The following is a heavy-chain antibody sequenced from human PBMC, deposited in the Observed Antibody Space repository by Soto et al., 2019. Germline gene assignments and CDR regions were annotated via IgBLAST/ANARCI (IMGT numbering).Heavy chain of an antibody. CDR2: IYYSGST. D-gene: IGHD1-26*01. Sequence: FETMSLSRNVPGCSVISFYWTWIWKPPGKGLEWIGYIYYSGSTNYNPSLKSRVTISVDTSKNQFSLKLSSVTAADTAVYYCARAQRRYREAIDYWGQGTLVTVSS. J-gene: IGHJ4*02. V-gene: IGHV4-59*02. CDR3: ARAQRRYREAIDY. CDR1: GCSVISFY.